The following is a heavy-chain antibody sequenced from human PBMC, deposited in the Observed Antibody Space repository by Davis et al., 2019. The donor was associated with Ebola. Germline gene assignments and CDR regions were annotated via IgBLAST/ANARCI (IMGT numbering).Heavy chain of an antibody. D-gene: IGHD3-22*01. Sequence: PGGSLRLSCAASGFTVSSYAMGWVRQAPGKGLEWVSTISGNSHTLHYADSVEGRFTISRDNSQNTLYLQMSSLRAEDTAIYYCVKDTGRGHDYSDNKVRGMSDYWGQGTLVTVSS. CDR2: ISGNSHTL. CDR1: GFTVSSYA. CDR3: VKDTGRGHDYSDNKVRGMSDY. J-gene: IGHJ4*02. V-gene: IGHV3-23*01.